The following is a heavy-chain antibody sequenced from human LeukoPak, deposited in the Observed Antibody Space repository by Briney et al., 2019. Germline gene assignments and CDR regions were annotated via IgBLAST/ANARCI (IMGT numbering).Heavy chain of an antibody. CDR1: GGSFSGYY. D-gene: IGHD1-26*01. Sequence: SETLSLTCAVYGGSFSGYYWSWIRRPPGKGLEWIGEINHSGSTNYNPSLKSRVTISVDTSKNQFSLKLSSVTAADTAVYYCARGRDGIVGATDFDYWGQGTLVTVSS. J-gene: IGHJ4*02. CDR3: ARGRDGIVGATDFDY. CDR2: INHSGST. V-gene: IGHV4-34*01.